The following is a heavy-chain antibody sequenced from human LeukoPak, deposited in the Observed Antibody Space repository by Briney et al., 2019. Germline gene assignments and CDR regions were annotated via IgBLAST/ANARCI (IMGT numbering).Heavy chain of an antibody. J-gene: IGHJ4*02. CDR2: IHTSGSA. D-gene: IGHD4-17*01. Sequence: PSETLSLTCSVSGSSFNTYYWSWTRQPAGKAPEWIGRIHTSGSADYSPSLQSRVTISVDMSKKEFSLKLTSVAAADTAVYYCARDIVYLIDEDYGWGQGILVTVSS. CDR1: GSSFNTYY. CDR3: ARDIVYLIDEDYG. V-gene: IGHV4-4*07.